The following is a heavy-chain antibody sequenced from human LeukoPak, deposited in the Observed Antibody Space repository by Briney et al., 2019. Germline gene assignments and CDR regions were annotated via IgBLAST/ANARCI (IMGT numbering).Heavy chain of an antibody. J-gene: IGHJ4*02. CDR2: IYYSGST. CDR3: ARESVGAVDY. CDR1: GGSISSHY. D-gene: IGHD1-26*01. V-gene: IGHV4-59*11. Sequence: SGTLSLTCTVSGGSISSHYWSWIRQPPGKGLEWIGYIYYSGSTNYNPSLKSRVTISVDTSRNQFSLKLSSVTAADTAVYYCARESVGAVDYWGQGTLVTVSS.